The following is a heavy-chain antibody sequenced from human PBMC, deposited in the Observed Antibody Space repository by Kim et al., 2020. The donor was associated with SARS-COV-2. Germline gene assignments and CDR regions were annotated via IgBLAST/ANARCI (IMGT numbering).Heavy chain of an antibody. V-gene: IGHV3-30*18. Sequence: GGSLRLSCAASGFTFSSYGMHWVRQAPGKGLEWVAVISYDGSNKYYADSVKGRFTISRDNSKNTLYLQMNSLRAEDTAVYYCANSNGRGLLYVVDYWGQGTLVTVSS. J-gene: IGHJ4*02. D-gene: IGHD2-2*02. CDR2: ISYDGSNK. CDR1: GFTFSSYG. CDR3: ANSNGRGLLYVVDY.